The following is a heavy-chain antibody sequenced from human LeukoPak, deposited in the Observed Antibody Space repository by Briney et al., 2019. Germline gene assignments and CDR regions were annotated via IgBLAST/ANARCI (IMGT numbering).Heavy chain of an antibody. CDR2: IKQDGSEK. CDR1: GFIFTNYW. CDR3: AKDLAGDYYYYMDV. J-gene: IGHJ6*03. Sequence: GGSLRLSCAASGFIFTNYWMSWVRQAPGKGLEWVANIKQDGSEKKYADSVKGRFTISRDNSKNTLYLQMNSLRAEDTAEYYCAKDLAGDYYYYMDVWGKGTTVTVSS. V-gene: IGHV3-7*01. D-gene: IGHD3-10*01.